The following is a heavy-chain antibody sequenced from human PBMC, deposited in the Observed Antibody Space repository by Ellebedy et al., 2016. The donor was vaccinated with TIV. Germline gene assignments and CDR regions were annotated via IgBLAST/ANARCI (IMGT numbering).Heavy chain of an antibody. J-gene: IGHJ6*02. CDR2: ISGSGGST. V-gene: IGHV3-23*01. CDR3: AREYGGMDV. D-gene: IGHD3-10*01. CDR1: GFTFSSYA. Sequence: GESLKISCAASGFTFSSYAMSWVRQAPGKGLEWVSAISGSGGSTYYADSVKGRFTISRDNSKNTLYLQMNSLRAEDTAVYYCAREYGGMDVWGQGTTVTVSS.